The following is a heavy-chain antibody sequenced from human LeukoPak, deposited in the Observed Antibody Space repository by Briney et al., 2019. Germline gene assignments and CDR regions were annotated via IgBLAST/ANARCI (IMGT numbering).Heavy chain of an antibody. D-gene: IGHD3-3*01. CDR2: IYYSGST. Sequence: SETLSLTCTVSGGSISSYYWSWIRQPPGKGLEWIGYIYYSGSTNYNPSLKSRVTISVDTSKNQFSLKLSSVTAADTAVYYCARGPNELRFHVYYYYYYMDVWGKGTTVTVSS. CDR1: GGSISSYY. V-gene: IGHV4-59*01. J-gene: IGHJ6*03. CDR3: ARGPNELRFHVYYYYYYMDV.